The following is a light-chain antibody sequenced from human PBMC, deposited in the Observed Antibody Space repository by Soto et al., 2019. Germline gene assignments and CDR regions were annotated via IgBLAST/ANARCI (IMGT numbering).Light chain of an antibody. V-gene: IGKV3-20*01. Sequence: DIVLTQSPGTLSLSPGERATLSCRASQSVSSSYLAWYQQKPGQAPRLLIYSTSSRATGIPDRFSGSGSGTDFTLTTTRLEPEDFEVYYCQHFGGSQWTFGQGTKVEIK. CDR3: QHFGGSQWT. J-gene: IGKJ1*01. CDR2: STS. CDR1: QSVSSSY.